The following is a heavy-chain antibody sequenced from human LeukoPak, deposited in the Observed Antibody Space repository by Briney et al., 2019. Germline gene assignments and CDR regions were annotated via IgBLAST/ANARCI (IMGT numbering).Heavy chain of an antibody. CDR1: GYTFTGYY. CDR2: INPSGGST. CDR3: ARGEVVPAAKHWFDP. J-gene: IGHJ5*02. D-gene: IGHD2-2*01. V-gene: IGHV1-46*01. Sequence: VASVKVSCKASGYTFTGYYMHWVRQAPGQGLEWMGIINPSGGSTSYAQKFQGRVTMTRNTSISTAYMELSSLRSEDTAVYYCARGEVVPAAKHWFDPWGQGTLVTVSS.